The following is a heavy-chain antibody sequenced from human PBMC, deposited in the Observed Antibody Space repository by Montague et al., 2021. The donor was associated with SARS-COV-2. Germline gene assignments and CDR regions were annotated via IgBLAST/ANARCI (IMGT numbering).Heavy chain of an antibody. J-gene: IGHJ4*02. D-gene: IGHD3-9*01. V-gene: IGHV4-59*08. CDR2: VLYNNGT. Sequence: SETLSLTCTVSGVSITTYYWSWSRHPPAKGLEWVGDVLYNNGTNFNPSLNSRVAISVDTSKKQFSLRLTSVTAAATAVYYCLRHPHYDGLNGPPDFWGQGTLVTVSS. CDR1: GVSITTYY. CDR3: LRHPHYDGLNGPPDF.